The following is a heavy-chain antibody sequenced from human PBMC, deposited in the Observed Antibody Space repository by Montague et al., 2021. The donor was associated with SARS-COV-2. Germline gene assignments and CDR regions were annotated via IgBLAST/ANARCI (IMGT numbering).Heavy chain of an antibody. CDR3: VRGPAPSGSGTFYDY. Sequence: SETLSLTCTVSGDSVSHDFWTWIRQPPGKELEWIGYVYYSRSSSYNPSLRGRVSIAVDTSKNQFSLRLSTVTAADTAIYYCVRGPAPSGSGTFYDYWGQGTLVAVSS. CDR2: VYYSRSS. V-gene: IGHV4-59*02. CDR1: GDSVSHDF. D-gene: IGHD1-26*01. J-gene: IGHJ4*02.